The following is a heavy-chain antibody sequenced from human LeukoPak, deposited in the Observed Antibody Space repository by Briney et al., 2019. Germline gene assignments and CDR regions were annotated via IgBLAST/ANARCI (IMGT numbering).Heavy chain of an antibody. Sequence: PGGSLRLSCAASGFTFSSYEMNWVRQAPGKGLEWVSYISSSGSTIYYADSVKGRFTISRDNAKNSLYLQMNSLRAEDTAVYYCARLLRTRGDNNWFDPWGQGTLVTVSS. J-gene: IGHJ5*02. V-gene: IGHV3-48*03. CDR1: GFTFSSYE. CDR3: ARLLRTRGDNNWFDP. CDR2: ISSSGSTI. D-gene: IGHD2-21*01.